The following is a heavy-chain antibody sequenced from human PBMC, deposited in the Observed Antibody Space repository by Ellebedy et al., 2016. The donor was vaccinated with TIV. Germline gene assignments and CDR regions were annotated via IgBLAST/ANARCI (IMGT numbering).Heavy chain of an antibody. CDR2: VHHSGIS. V-gene: IGHV4-59*01. J-gene: IGHJ6*02. CDR1: GGSISSYY. Sequence: SETLSLTCTVSGGSISSYYWSWIRQPPGKGLEWIGDVHHSGISHIHPSLKSRVTLSLDTSKNQFSLDLSSVTAADTATYYCARDLGRYGMDVWGQGTTVTVSS. CDR3: ARDLGRYGMDV.